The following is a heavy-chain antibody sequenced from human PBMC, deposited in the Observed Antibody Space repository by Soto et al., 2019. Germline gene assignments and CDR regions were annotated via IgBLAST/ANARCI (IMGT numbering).Heavy chain of an antibody. D-gene: IGHD7-27*01. Sequence: QVQLVQSGAEVKKPGASVKVSCKASGYTFNTYDINGMRQAPGQGLEWLGWMNPDSGNTGYSQKFQGRVTMTRSASISTAYMELSSLTSEDTAVYYCARNRRETGDFDYWGQGTLVTVSS. J-gene: IGHJ4*02. CDR3: ARNRRETGDFDY. V-gene: IGHV1-8*01. CDR2: MNPDSGNT. CDR1: GYTFNTYD.